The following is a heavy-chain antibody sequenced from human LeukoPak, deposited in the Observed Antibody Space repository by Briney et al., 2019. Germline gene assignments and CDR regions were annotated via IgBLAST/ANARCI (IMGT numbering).Heavy chain of an antibody. J-gene: IGHJ4*02. D-gene: IGHD6-19*01. Sequence: GGSLRLSCAASGFTFSNYAMHWVRQAPGEGLEYVSAISSNGGSTYYADSVKGRFTISRDNSKNTLYLQMNSLRAEDTAVYYCARGQWLAFDYWGQGTLVTVSS. V-gene: IGHV3-64*02. CDR2: ISSNGGST. CDR3: ARGQWLAFDY. CDR1: GFTFSNYA.